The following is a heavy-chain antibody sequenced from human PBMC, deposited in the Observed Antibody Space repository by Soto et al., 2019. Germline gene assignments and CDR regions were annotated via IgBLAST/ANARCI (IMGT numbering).Heavy chain of an antibody. J-gene: IGHJ5*02. Sequence: PSETLSLTCTVSGGSISSGDYYWSWIRQPPGKGLEWIGYIYYSGSTYYNPSLKSRVTISVDTSKNQLSLKLSSVTAAATAAYYCARDVLWFGELSWFDPWGQGTLVTVSS. CDR1: GGSISSGDYY. CDR3: ARDVLWFGELSWFDP. CDR2: IYYSGST. V-gene: IGHV4-30-4*01. D-gene: IGHD3-10*01.